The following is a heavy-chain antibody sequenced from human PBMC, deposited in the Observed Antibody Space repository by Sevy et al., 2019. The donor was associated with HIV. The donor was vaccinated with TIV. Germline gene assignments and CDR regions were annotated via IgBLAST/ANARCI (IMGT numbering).Heavy chain of an antibody. CDR1: GFTISRYE. Sequence: GGSLRLSCAASGFTISRYEMNWVRQAPGKGLEWVSYISSSGSTIYYADSVKGRFNISRDNAKNSLYLQMNSLRAEDTAVYYCAREGKGSITMVRGVADAFDIWGQGTMVTVSS. J-gene: IGHJ3*02. CDR3: AREGKGSITMVRGVADAFDI. D-gene: IGHD3-10*01. V-gene: IGHV3-48*03. CDR2: ISSSGSTI.